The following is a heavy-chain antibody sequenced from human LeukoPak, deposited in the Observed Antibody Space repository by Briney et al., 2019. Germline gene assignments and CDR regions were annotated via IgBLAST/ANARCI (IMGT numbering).Heavy chain of an antibody. CDR2: IYHSGTT. J-gene: IGHJ4*02. CDR1: GGSISSDTYY. CDR3: ARLGSVVRGVIGYFDY. Sequence: SETLSLTCTVSGGSISSDTYYWSWIRQPPGKGLEWIGYIYHSGTTYYNPSLKSRVTISVGTSNNQFSLKLNSVTAADTAVYYRARLGSVVRGVIGYFDYWGQGTLVTVSS. D-gene: IGHD3-10*01. V-gene: IGHV4-30-2*02.